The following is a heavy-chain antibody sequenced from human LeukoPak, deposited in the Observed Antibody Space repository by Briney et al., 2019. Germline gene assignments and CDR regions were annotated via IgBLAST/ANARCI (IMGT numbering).Heavy chain of an antibody. D-gene: IGHD2-2*01. Sequence: PGGSLRLSCAASGFTFDDYAMHWVRQAPGKGLEWVSGISWNSGSIGYADSVKGRFTISRDNSKNTLFLQMNSLRAEDTAIYYCAKDFRYCSSTSCRMGVHPWGQGTLVTVSS. CDR3: AKDFRYCSSTSCRMGVHP. J-gene: IGHJ5*02. CDR2: ISWNSGSI. CDR1: GFTFDDYA. V-gene: IGHV3-9*01.